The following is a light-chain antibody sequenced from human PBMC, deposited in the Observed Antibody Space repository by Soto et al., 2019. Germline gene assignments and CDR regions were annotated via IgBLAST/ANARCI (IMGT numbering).Light chain of an antibody. CDR3: KQYNRYWK. V-gene: IGKV2-30*02. Sequence: DFLMTQSPLSLPVTLVQPASISCRSSQSLVHSDGYTYLNWYKQTSGKAPQLLIYDVSNLGSGVPSRFSGSGSETEFTLTISSLQPDDSATYYCKQYNRYWKFGQGTKVDIK. CDR1: QSLVHSDGYTY. CDR2: DVS. J-gene: IGKJ1*01.